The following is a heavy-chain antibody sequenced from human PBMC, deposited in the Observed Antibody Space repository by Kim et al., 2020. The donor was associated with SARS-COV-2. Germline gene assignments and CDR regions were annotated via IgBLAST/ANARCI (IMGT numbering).Heavy chain of an antibody. D-gene: IGHD1-26*01. CDR2: ISSSGSTI. J-gene: IGHJ1*01. V-gene: IGHV3-48*03. CDR1: GFTFSSYE. CDR3: ARRIVGQVRGFQH. Sequence: GGSLRLSCAASGFTFSSYEMNWVRQAPGKGLEWVSYISSSGSTIYYADSVKGRFTISRDNAKNSLYLQMNSLRAEDTAVYYCARRIVGQVRGFQHWGQGTLVTVSS.